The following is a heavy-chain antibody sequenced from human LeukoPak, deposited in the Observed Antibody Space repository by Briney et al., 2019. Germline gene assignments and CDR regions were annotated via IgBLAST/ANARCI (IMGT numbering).Heavy chain of an antibody. V-gene: IGHV4-59*08. D-gene: IGHD3-22*01. Sequence: SETLSLTCTVSGGSISSYYWTWIRQPPGKGLEWIGYIYYSGSTNYNPSLKSRVTISVDTSKNQFSLKLGSVTAADTAVYYCARGDYYDSSGYPDYWGQGTLVTVSS. CDR2: IYYSGST. CDR1: GGSISSYY. J-gene: IGHJ4*02. CDR3: ARGDYYDSSGYPDY.